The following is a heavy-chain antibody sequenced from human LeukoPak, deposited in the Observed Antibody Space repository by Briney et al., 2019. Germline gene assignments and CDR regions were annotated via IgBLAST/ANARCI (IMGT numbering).Heavy chain of an antibody. V-gene: IGHV3-23*01. CDR1: GFTFSSYA. D-gene: IGHD4/OR15-4a*01. J-gene: IGHJ5*02. CDR3: ARGLNFTRA. Sequence: GGSLRLSCAASGFTFSSYAMSWVRQAPGKGLEWVSAISGSGGSTYYADSVKGRFTISRDNSKNSLYLQMNSLSADDTAVYYCARGLNFTRAWGQGTLVTVSS. CDR2: ISGSGGST.